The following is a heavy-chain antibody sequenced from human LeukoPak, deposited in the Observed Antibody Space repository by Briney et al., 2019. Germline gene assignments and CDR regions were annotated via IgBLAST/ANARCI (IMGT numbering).Heavy chain of an antibody. Sequence: SETLSLTCAVYGGSFSGYYWSWIRQPPGKGLEWIGEINHSGSTNYNPSLKSRVTISVDTSKNQFSLKLSSVTAADTAVYYCARGPGIAAAGRGRFDPWGQGTLVTVSS. CDR1: GGSFSGYY. J-gene: IGHJ5*02. D-gene: IGHD6-13*01. CDR3: ARGPGIAAAGRGRFDP. V-gene: IGHV4-34*01. CDR2: INHSGST.